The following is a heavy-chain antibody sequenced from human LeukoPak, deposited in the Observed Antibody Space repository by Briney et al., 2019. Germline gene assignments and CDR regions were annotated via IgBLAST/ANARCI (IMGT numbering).Heavy chain of an antibody. CDR3: ARGYGDYLY. CDR1: GFTFEDYC. V-gene: IGHV3-20*04. J-gene: IGHJ4*02. Sequence: GGSLRLSCAAFGFTFEDYCMSWVRQPPGKGLEWLSALNWNGDSTGYADSVKGRFTISRDNAKNTLYLQMNSLRAEDTALYFCARGYGDYLYWGQGTLVTVSS. D-gene: IGHD4-17*01. CDR2: LNWNGDST.